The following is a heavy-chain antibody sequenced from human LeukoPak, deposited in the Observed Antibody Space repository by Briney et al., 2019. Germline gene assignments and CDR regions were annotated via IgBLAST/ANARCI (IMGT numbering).Heavy chain of an antibody. CDR1: GYTFTSYY. CDR2: INASGGST. J-gene: IGHJ5*02. D-gene: IGHD2-15*01. CDR3: ARETIVVVVAATSGWFDP. V-gene: IGHV1-46*03. Sequence: ASVKVSCKASGYTFTSYYMHWVRQAPGQGLEWMGIINASGGSTSYAQKFQGRVTMTRDTSTSTVYMELSSLRSEDTAVYYCARETIVVVVAATSGWFDPWGQGTLVTVSS.